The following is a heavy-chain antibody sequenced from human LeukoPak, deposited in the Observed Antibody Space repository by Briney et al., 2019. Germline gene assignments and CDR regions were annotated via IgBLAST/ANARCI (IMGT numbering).Heavy chain of an antibody. CDR1: GGTFSSYA. Sequence: ASVKVSCKASGGTFSSYAISWVRQAPGQGLEWMGGIIPIFGTANYAQKFQGRVTITADESTSTAYMELSSLRSEDTAVYYCASSATGTTLEGYYYMDVWGKGTTVTISS. D-gene: IGHD1-1*01. V-gene: IGHV1-69*13. J-gene: IGHJ6*03. CDR3: ASSATGTTLEGYYYMDV. CDR2: IIPIFGTA.